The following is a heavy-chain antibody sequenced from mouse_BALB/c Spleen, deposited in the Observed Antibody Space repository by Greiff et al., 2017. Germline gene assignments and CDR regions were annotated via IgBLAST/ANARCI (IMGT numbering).Heavy chain of an antibody. J-gene: IGHJ4*01. CDR1: GFTFSSYT. Sequence: DVKLVESGGGLVKPGGSLKLSCAASGFTFSSYTMSWVRQTPEKRLEWVATISSGGSYTYYPDSVKGRFTISRDNAKNTLYLQMSSLKSEDTAMYYCTRGEATMITTGRDYYAMDYWGQGTSVTVSS. CDR2: ISSGGSYT. D-gene: IGHD2-4*01. CDR3: TRGEATMITTGRDYYAMDY. V-gene: IGHV5-6-4*01.